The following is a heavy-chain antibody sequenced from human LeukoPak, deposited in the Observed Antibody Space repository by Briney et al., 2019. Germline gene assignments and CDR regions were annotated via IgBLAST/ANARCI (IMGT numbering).Heavy chain of an antibody. J-gene: IGHJ4*02. V-gene: IGHV3-30-3*01. D-gene: IGHD3-22*01. Sequence: PGGSLRLSCAASGFDFSLCAMHWVRQAPGKGLEWVAVISYDGSNKYYADSVKGRFTISRDNSKNTLYLQMNSLRAEDTAVYYCARVLSAYYYDSKGSFDYWGQGTLVTVSS. CDR2: ISYDGSNK. CDR1: GFDFSLCA. CDR3: ARVLSAYYYDSKGSFDY.